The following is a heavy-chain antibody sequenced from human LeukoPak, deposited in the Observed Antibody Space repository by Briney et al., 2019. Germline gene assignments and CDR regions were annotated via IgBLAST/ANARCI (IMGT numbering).Heavy chain of an antibody. J-gene: IGHJ4*02. CDR1: GGSISSYY. D-gene: IGHD3-22*01. CDR2: IYYSGST. CDR3: ARGGPMIVVANFDY. Sequence: SETLPLTCTVSGGSISSYYWSWIRQPPGKGLEWIGYIYYSGSTNYNPSLKSRVTISVDTSKNQFSLKLSSVTAADTAVYYCARGGPMIVVANFDYWGQGTLVTVSS. V-gene: IGHV4-59*01.